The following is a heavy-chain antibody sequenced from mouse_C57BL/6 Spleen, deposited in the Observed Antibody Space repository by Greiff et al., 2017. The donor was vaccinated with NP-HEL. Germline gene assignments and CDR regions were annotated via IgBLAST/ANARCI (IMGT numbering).Heavy chain of an antibody. CDR3: ARSPPYYGSGCDY. CDR2: INPYNGGT. CDR1: GYTFTDYY. Sequence: EVQLQQSGPVLVKPGASVKMSCKASGYTFTDYYMNWVKQSHGKSLEWIGVINPYNGGTSYNQKFKGKATLTVDKSSSTAYMELNSLTSEDSAVYYCARSPPYYGSGCDYWGQGTTLTVSS. D-gene: IGHD1-1*01. J-gene: IGHJ2*01. V-gene: IGHV1-19*01.